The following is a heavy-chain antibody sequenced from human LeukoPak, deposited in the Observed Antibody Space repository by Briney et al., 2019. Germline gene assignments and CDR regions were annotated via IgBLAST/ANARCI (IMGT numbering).Heavy chain of an antibody. J-gene: IGHJ4*02. D-gene: IGHD3-3*01. CDR2: INPNSGGT. CDR3: ARGGVITIFGVATDPYFDY. Sequence: ASVKVSCKASGYTFTGYYMHWVRQAPGQGLEWMGWINPNSGGTNYAQKFQGRVTMTRDTSTSTVYMELSSLRSEGTAVYYCARGGVITIFGVATDPYFDYWGQGTLVTVSS. CDR1: GYTFTGYY. V-gene: IGHV1-2*02.